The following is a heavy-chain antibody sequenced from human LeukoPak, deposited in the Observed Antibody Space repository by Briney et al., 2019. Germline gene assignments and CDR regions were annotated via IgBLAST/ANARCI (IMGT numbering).Heavy chain of an antibody. CDR1: GGSFSGYY. J-gene: IGHJ6*03. D-gene: IGHD3-10*01. CDR2: IYYSGST. V-gene: IGHV4-34*01. CDR3: ARYMVRGVIQMDV. Sequence: SETLSLTCAVYGGSFSGYYWSWIRQPPGKGLEWIGSIYYSGSTYYNPSLKSRVTISVDTSKNQFSLKLSSVTAADTAVYYCARYMVRGVIQMDVWGKGTTVTVSS.